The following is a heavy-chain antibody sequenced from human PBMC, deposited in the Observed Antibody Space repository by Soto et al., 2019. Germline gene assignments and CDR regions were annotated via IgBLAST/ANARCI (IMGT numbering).Heavy chain of an antibody. Sequence: EVQLVESGGGLVQPGRSLRLSCAASGFTFDDYAMHWVRQAPGKGLEWVSGISWNSDNIVYADSVKGRFTISRDNAKNSLYLQMNSLRAEDTALYYCAKDLYSNYGDAFDIWGRGTMVTVSS. D-gene: IGHD4-4*01. CDR1: GFTFDDYA. CDR3: AKDLYSNYGDAFDI. CDR2: ISWNSDNI. J-gene: IGHJ3*02. V-gene: IGHV3-9*01.